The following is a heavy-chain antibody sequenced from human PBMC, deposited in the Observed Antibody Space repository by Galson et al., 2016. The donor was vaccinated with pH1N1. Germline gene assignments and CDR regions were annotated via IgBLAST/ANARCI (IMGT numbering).Heavy chain of an antibody. D-gene: IGHD4-17*01. J-gene: IGHJ4*02. CDR3: AKDNAVTTPGCYFDY. Sequence: SLRLSCAASGFTFSNYAMHWVRQSPGKGLEWVALISYDGGNKHYADSVKGRFTVSRDHSKNTVFLQMRSLRPGDTAVYYCAKDNAVTTPGCYFDYWGQGTLVTVSS. CDR2: ISYDGGNK. CDR1: GFTFSNYA. V-gene: IGHV3-30*18.